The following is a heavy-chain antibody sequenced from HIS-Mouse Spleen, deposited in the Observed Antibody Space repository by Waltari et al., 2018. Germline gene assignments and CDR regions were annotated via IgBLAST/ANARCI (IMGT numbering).Heavy chain of an antibody. D-gene: IGHD7-27*01. CDR1: GFTFIRYS. CDR3: ARRLLTGDAFDI. J-gene: IGHJ3*02. Sequence: EVQLVQSGGGLVKPGGSLRRSCPASGFTFIRYSMNWVRQAPGKGLEWVSSISSSSSYIYYADSVKGRFTISRDNAKNSLYLQMNSLRAEDTAVYYCARRLLTGDAFDIWGQGTMVTVSS. CDR2: ISSSSSYI. V-gene: IGHV3-21*01.